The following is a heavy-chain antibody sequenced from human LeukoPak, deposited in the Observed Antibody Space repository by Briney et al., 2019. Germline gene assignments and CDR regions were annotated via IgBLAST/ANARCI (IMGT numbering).Heavy chain of an antibody. CDR1: GFTVSSYY. D-gene: IGHD3-3*01. V-gene: IGHV3-66*01. J-gene: IGHJ5*02. CDR2: IYSGGNT. Sequence: PGRSLRLSCAASGFTVSSYYMSWVRQAPGKGLEWVSVIYSGGNTYYADSVEGRFTMSRDNSKNTLYLQMSSLRAEDTAVYYCARGIGSQLRSGWFDPWGQGTLVTVSS. CDR3: ARGIGSQLRSGWFDP.